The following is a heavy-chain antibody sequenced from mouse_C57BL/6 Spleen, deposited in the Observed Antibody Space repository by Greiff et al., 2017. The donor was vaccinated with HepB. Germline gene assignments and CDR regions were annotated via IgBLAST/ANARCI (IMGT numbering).Heavy chain of an antibody. D-gene: IGHD2-1*01. CDR1: GYTFTSYW. V-gene: IGHV1-69*01. CDR2: IDPSDSYT. Sequence: QVQLQQPGAELVMPGASVKLSCKASGYTFTSYWMHWVKQRPGQGLEWIGEIDPSDSYTNYNQKFKGKSTLTVDKSSSTAYMQLSSLTSEDSAVYYCAMVTKAYYYAMDYWGQGTSVTVAS. CDR3: AMVTKAYYYAMDY. J-gene: IGHJ4*01.